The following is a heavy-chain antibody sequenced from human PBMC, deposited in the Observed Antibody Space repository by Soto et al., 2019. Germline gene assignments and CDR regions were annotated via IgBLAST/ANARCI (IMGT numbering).Heavy chain of an antibody. CDR2: IIPVIGSA. CDR3: ASSYGTSWYGDY. V-gene: IGHV1-69*01. CDR1: GGTFNNYA. D-gene: IGHD6-13*01. J-gene: IGHJ4*02. Sequence: QLVLVQSGAEVKKPGSSVTVSCKASGGTFNNYAVTWVRQAPGQGLEWIGGIIPVIGSANYAQKFQGRVTISADESTSTAYMDLNSLRSEDTAVYYCASSYGTSWYGDYWGQGPLVTVSS.